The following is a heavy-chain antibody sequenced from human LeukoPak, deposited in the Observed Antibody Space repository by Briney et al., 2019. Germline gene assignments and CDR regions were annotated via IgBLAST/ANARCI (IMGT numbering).Heavy chain of an antibody. CDR3: ARAKGLFDH. Sequence: ASVKVSCKASGHTFAIYYIHWVRQAPGQGLEWMGIINPSGGSTSYTQKFQGRLTMTRDTSTSTVYMELSSLRSEDTAVYYCARAKGLFDHWGQGTLVTVSS. CDR1: GHTFAIYY. CDR2: INPSGGST. J-gene: IGHJ4*02. V-gene: IGHV1-46*01.